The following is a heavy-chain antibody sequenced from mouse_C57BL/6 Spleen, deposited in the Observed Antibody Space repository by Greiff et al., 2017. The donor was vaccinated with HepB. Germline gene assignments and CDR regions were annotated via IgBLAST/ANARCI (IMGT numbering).Heavy chain of an antibody. V-gene: IGHV5-17*01. J-gene: IGHJ3*01. Sequence: EVKVVESGGGLVKPGGSLKLSCAASGFTFSDYGMHWVRQAPEKGLEWVAYISSGSSTIYYADTVKGRFTISRDNAKNTLFLQMTSLRSEDTAMYYCANSWGAWFAYWGQGTLVTVSA. CDR3: ANSWGAWFAY. CDR2: ISSGSSTI. CDR1: GFTFSDYG.